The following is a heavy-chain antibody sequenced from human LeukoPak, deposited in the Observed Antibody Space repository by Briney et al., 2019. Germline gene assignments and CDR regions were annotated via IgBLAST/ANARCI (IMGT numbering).Heavy chain of an antibody. CDR3: VRVVTTSSGWYHFDN. CDR1: GFTFGDYA. Sequence: PGRSLRLSCAASGFTFGDYAMHWVRQRPGKGREWVSGIIWNRGRIGYADSVKGRFTISRDDSKNSLYLQLNSLKTEDTAVYYCVRVVTTSSGWYHFDNWGQGTLVTVSS. D-gene: IGHD6-13*01. J-gene: IGHJ4*02. CDR2: IIWNRGRI. V-gene: IGHV3-9*01.